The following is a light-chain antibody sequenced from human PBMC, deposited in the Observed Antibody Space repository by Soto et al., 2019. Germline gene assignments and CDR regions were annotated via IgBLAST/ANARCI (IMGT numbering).Light chain of an antibody. Sequence: EMVLTQSPGTLSLSPGERATLSCRASQSVSSSYLAWYQQKPGQAPRPLIYGASSRAIGIPDRFSGSGSGTDFTLTISSLEPEDFAVYYCQQYGSSPWTFGQGTKVEI. CDR1: QSVSSSY. CDR3: QQYGSSPWT. J-gene: IGKJ1*01. CDR2: GAS. V-gene: IGKV3-20*01.